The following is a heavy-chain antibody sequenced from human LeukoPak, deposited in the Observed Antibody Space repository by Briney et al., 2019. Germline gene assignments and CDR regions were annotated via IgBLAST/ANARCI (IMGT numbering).Heavy chain of an antibody. CDR3: ARARGIAVAGSGFDY. J-gene: IGHJ4*02. CDR1: GFTFSSYA. CDR2: ISGSGGTS. D-gene: IGHD6-19*01. Sequence: GGSLRLSCAASGFTFSSYAITWVRQAPGKGLEWVSFISGSGGTSYYADSVKGRFTISRDNAKNTLFLHMNSLRAEDTAVYYCARARGIAVAGSGFDYWGQGTLVTVSS. V-gene: IGHV3-23*01.